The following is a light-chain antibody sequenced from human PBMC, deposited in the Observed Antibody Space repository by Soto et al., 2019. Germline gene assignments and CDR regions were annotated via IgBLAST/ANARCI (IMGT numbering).Light chain of an antibody. CDR3: QRSFSTPLT. J-gene: IGKJ4*01. V-gene: IGKV1-39*01. Sequence: DLQMTQSPSSLSASVGDRVPITCRASQSISSYLHWYQQKPGKAPKLLIYAASSLQSGVPSRFSGSGSGTDFTLTISSLQPEDFATYYCQRSFSTPLTFGGGTKVEIK. CDR1: QSISSY. CDR2: AAS.